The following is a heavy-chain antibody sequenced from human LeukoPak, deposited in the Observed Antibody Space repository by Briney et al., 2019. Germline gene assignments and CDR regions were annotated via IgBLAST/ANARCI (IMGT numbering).Heavy chain of an antibody. CDR2: ISWNSGSI. D-gene: IGHD3-10*01. Sequence: SLRLSCAASGFTFDDYAMHWVRQAPGKGLEWVSGISWNSGSIGYADSVKGRFTISRDNAKNSLYLQMNSLRAEDTALYYCAKDYGSGSYWPYFDYWGQGTLVTVSS. V-gene: IGHV3-9*01. CDR1: GFTFDDYA. J-gene: IGHJ4*02. CDR3: AKDYGSGSYWPYFDY.